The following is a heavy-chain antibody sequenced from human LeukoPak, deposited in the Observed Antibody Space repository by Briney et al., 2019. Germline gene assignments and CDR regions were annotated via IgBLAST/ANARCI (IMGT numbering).Heavy chain of an antibody. CDR3: AKTIAVAGTGY. D-gene: IGHD6-19*01. J-gene: IGHJ4*02. CDR2: ISGSGGST. V-gene: IGHV3-23*01. Sequence: GRSLRLSCAASGFTFDDYAMSWVRQAPGKGLEWVSAISGSGGSTYYADSVKGRFTISRDNSKNTLYLQMNSLRAEDTAVYYCAKTIAVAGTGYWGQGTLVTVSS. CDR1: GFTFDDYA.